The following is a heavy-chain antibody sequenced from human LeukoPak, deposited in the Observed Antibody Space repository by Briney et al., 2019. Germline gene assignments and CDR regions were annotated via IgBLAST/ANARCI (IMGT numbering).Heavy chain of an antibody. CDR2: ISGSGGST. J-gene: IGHJ4*02. D-gene: IGHD6-13*01. CDR3: AKLTQQLVFEY. Sequence: QSGGSLRLSCAASGFTFSSYATSWVRQAPGKGLEWVSAISGSGGSTYYADSVKGRFTISRDNSKNTLYLQMNSLRAEDTAVYYCAKLTQQLVFEYWGQGTLVTVSS. CDR1: GFTFSSYA. V-gene: IGHV3-23*01.